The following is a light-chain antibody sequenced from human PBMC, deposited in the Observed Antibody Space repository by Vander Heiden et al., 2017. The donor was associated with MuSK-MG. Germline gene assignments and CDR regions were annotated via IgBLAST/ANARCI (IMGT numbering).Light chain of an antibody. V-gene: IGLV1-47*03. CDR1: SSNIGSNY. CDR2: RNN. CDR3: AAWDDSLSGPV. Sequence: QSVLTQPPSASGTPGQRVTISCSGSSSNIGSNYVYGYQQLPGTAPKLLIYRNNQRPSGVPDRFSGSKSGTSASLAISGLWSEEEADYYCAAWDDSLSGPVFGGGTKLTVL. J-gene: IGLJ3*02.